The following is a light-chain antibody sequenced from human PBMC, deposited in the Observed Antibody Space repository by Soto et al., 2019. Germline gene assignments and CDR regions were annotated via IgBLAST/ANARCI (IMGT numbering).Light chain of an antibody. Sequence: EIVLTQSPGTLSLSPGERATLSCRASQSVTTNLAWYRQKPGQAPRLLIYGASTRATNIPARFSGSGSGTEFTLTISSLQSEDFAIYYCQQYSNWPRTFGQGTKVDIK. V-gene: IGKV3-15*01. CDR3: QQYSNWPRT. CDR2: GAS. CDR1: QSVTTN. J-gene: IGKJ1*01.